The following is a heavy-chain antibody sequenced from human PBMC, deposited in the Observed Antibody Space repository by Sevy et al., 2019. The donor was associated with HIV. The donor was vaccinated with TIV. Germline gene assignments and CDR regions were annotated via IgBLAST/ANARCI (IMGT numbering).Heavy chain of an antibody. D-gene: IGHD3-16*01. Sequence: GGSLRLSCAASGFTFSDHYMDWVRQAPGKGLEWVGRTRNKANSYTTEYAAVVKGRFTISRDDSKNSLYLQMNSLKTEDTAVYYCARDLGSAFDIWGQGTMVTISS. J-gene: IGHJ3*02. CDR2: TRNKANSYTT. CDR3: ARDLGSAFDI. V-gene: IGHV3-72*01. CDR1: GFTFSDHY.